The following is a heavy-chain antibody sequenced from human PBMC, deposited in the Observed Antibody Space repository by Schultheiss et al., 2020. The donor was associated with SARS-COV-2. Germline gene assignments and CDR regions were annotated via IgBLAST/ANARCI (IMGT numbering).Heavy chain of an antibody. Sequence: SQTLSLTCAVSGYSISSGYYWGWIRQPPGKGLEWIGSIYYSGSTYYNPSLKSRVTISVDTSKNQFSLKLSSVTAADTAVYYCASMLAKAAAGKPDGFDPWGQGTLVTVSS. V-gene: IGHV4-38-2*01. D-gene: IGHD6-13*01. J-gene: IGHJ5*02. CDR2: IYYSGST. CDR1: GYSISSGYY. CDR3: ASMLAKAAAGKPDGFDP.